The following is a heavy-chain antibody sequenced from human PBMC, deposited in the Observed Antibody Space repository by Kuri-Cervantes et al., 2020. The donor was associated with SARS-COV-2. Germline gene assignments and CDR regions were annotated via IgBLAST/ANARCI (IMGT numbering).Heavy chain of an antibody. CDR1: GYTFTSYG. V-gene: IGHV1-18*01. CDR3: ARDSSTYRGGDCSPGY. Sequence: ASVKVSCKASGYTFTSYGISWVRQAPGQGLEWMGWISAYNGNTNYAQKLQGRVTMTTDTSTSTAYMELRSLRSDDTAVYYCARDSSTYRGGDCSPGYWGQGTLVTVSS. D-gene: IGHD2-21*01. CDR2: ISAYNGNT. J-gene: IGHJ4*02.